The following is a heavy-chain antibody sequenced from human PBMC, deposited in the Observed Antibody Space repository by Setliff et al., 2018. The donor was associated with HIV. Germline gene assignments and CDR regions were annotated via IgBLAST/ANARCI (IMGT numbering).Heavy chain of an antibody. CDR1: GGSISSGSYD. CDR2: IYTSGST. Sequence: SETLSLTCTVSGGSISSGSYDWNWIRQPAGKGLEWIGRIYTSGSTNYNPSLKSRVTISVDTSKNQFSLKLSSVTAADTAVYYCAREDYYYYGMDVWGQGTTVTVSS. V-gene: IGHV4-61*02. CDR3: AREDYYYYGMDV. J-gene: IGHJ6*02.